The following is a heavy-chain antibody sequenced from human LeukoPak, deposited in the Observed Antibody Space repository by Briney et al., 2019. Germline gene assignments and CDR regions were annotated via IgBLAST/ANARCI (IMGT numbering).Heavy chain of an antibody. V-gene: IGHV4-39*07. CDR1: GGSISSSSYY. Sequence: SETLSLTCTVSGGSISSSSYYWGWIRQPPGKGLEWIGSIYYSGSTYYNPSLKSRVTISVDTSKNQFSLKLSSVTAADTAVYYCARGSYYGSGSYWGGYWGQGTLVTVSS. CDR2: IYYSGST. D-gene: IGHD3-10*01. CDR3: ARGSYYGSGSYWGGY. J-gene: IGHJ4*02.